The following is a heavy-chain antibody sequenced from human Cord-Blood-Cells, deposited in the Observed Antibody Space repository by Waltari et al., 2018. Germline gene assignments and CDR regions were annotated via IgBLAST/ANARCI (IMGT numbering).Heavy chain of an antibody. CDR3: AKDKNWNLDY. J-gene: IGHJ4*02. V-gene: IGHV3-30*18. CDR1: GFTFSSYG. CDR2: ISYDGSKK. D-gene: IGHD1-1*01. Sequence: QVQLVESGGGVVQPGRSLRLSCAASGFTFSSYGMHWVRQAPGKGRGWVGVISYDGSKKYYAYSVKGRCTISRDNSKNTLYLQMNSLRAEDTAVYYCAKDKNWNLDYWGQGTLVTVSS.